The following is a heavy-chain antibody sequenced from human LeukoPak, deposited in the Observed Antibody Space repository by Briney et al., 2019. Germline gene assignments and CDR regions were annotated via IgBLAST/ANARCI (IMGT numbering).Heavy chain of an antibody. CDR3: ARGISNWFDP. CDR1: GGSISSGGYS. D-gene: IGHD3-3*01. CDR2: IYHSGST. J-gene: IGHJ5*02. V-gene: IGHV4-30-2*01. Sequence: SETLSLTCAVSGGSISSGGYSWSWIRQPPGKGLEWIGYIYHSGSTYYNPSLKGRVTISVDRSKNQFSLKLSSVTAADTAVYYCARGISNWFDPWGQGTLVTVSS.